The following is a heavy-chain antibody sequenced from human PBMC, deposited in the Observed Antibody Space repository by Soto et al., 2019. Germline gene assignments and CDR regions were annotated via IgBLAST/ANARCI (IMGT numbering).Heavy chain of an antibody. D-gene: IGHD4-17*01. CDR3: ARVQDYGADYFDY. CDR2: IYYSGST. J-gene: IGHJ4*02. V-gene: IGHV4-30-4*01. Sequence: SETLSLTCTVSGGSISRGDYYWSWIRQPPGKGLEWIGYIYYSGSTYYNPSLKSRVTISVDTSKNQFSLKLSSVTAADTAVYYCARVQDYGADYFDYWGQGTLVTVSS. CDR1: GGSISRGDYY.